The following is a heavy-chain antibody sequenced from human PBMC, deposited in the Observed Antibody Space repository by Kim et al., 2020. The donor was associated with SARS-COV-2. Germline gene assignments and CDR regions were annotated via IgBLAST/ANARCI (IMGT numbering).Heavy chain of an antibody. CDR1: GYSFTSYW. J-gene: IGHJ6*02. CDR3: ARRAAAAGRPYYYYGMDV. CDR2: IYPGDSDT. Sequence: GESLKISCKGSGYSFTSYWIGWVRQMPGKGLEWMGIIYPGDSDTRYSPSFQGQVTISADKSISTAYLQWSSLKASDTAMYYCARRAAAAGRPYYYYGMDVWGQGTTVTVSS. D-gene: IGHD6-13*01. V-gene: IGHV5-51*01.